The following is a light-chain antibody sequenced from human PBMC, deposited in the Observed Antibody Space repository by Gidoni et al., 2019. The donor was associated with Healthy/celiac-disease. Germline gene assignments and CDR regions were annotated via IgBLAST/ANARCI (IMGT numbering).Light chain of an antibody. CDR2: GAS. CDR1: QSVSSN. V-gene: IGKV3-15*01. CDR3: QQYNNWPRWT. Sequence: EIVMTQSPATLSVSPGERATLSCRASQSVSSNLAWYQQKPGQAPRLLIYGASTRATVIPARFSGSGSGTEFTLTISSLQSEDFAVYYCQQYNNWPRWTFGQGTKVEIK. J-gene: IGKJ1*01.